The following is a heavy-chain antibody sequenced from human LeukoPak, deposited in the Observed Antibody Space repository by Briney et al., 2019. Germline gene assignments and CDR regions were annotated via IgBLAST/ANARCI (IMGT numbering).Heavy chain of an antibody. V-gene: IGHV4-39*07. CDR3: ARDRDDYVWGSYRRGFDY. D-gene: IGHD3-16*02. Sequence: PSETLSLTCTVSGGSISSYYWGWIRQPPGKGLEWIGSIYYSGSTYYNPSLKSRVTISVDTSKNQFSLKLSSVTAADTAVYYCARDRDDYVWGSYRRGFDYWGQGTLVTVSS. CDR2: IYYSGST. CDR1: GGSISSYY. J-gene: IGHJ4*02.